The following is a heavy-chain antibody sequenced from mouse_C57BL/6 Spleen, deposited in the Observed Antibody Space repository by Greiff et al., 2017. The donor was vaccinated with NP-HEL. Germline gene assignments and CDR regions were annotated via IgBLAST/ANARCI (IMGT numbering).Heavy chain of an antibody. CDR1: GFTFTDYY. J-gene: IGHJ4*01. Sequence: EVKLVESGGGLVQPGGSLSLSCAASGFTFTDYYMSWVRQPPGKALEWLGFIRNKANGYTTEYSASVKGRFTISRDNSQSILYLQMNALRAEDSATYYCARSPLYYYCSSYGDAMDYWGQGTSVTVSS. CDR2: IRNKANGYTT. CDR3: ARSPLYYYCSSYGDAMDY. V-gene: IGHV7-3*01. D-gene: IGHD1-1*01.